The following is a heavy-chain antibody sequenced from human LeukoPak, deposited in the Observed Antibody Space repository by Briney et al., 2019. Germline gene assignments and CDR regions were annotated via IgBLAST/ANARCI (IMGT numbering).Heavy chain of an antibody. CDR3: AREVVGATPDY. CDR2: IGTTTDHI. V-gene: IGHV3-21*01. Sequence: PGGSLRLSCAASGFTFSRYSMNWVRQAPGKGLEWVSRIGTTTDHIYYADSVKGRFTISRDNAKNSLYLQMNSLKVEDTAVYYCAREVVGATPDYWGQGTLVTVSS. D-gene: IGHD1-26*01. CDR1: GFTFSRYS. J-gene: IGHJ4*02.